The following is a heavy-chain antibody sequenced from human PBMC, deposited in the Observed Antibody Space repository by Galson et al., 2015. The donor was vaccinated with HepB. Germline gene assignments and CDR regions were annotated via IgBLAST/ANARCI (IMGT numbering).Heavy chain of an antibody. Sequence: SLRLSCAASGFTFSSYAMSWVRQAPGKGLEWVSAISGSGGSTYYADSVKGRFTISRDNSKNTLYLQMNSLRAEDTAVYYCAKEDEGGGLLWFGEPEPPRYFDYWGQGTLVTVSS. J-gene: IGHJ4*02. D-gene: IGHD3-10*01. V-gene: IGHV3-23*01. CDR3: AKEDEGGGLLWFGEPEPPRYFDY. CDR1: GFTFSSYA. CDR2: ISGSGGST.